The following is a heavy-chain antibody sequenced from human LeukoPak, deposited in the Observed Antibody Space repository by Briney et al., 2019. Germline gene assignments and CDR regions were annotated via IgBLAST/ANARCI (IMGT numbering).Heavy chain of an antibody. D-gene: IGHD2-8*01. CDR2: MYYTGIT. V-gene: IGHV4-39*07. J-gene: IGHJ4*02. Sequence: SETLSLTCTVSGGSISSYHWGWIRQPPGKGLEWIGSMYYTGITYYNPSLKSRVTISLDTSKNQFSLKLNSVTAADTAVYYCARLTNGNPGDYWGQGTLVTVSS. CDR3: ARLTNGNPGDY. CDR1: GGSISSYH.